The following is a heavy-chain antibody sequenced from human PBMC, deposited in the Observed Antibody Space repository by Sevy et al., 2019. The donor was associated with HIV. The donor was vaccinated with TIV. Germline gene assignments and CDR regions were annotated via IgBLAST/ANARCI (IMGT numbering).Heavy chain of an antibody. Sequence: GGSLRLSCAASGFTFSSYWMSWVRQAPGKGLEWVANIKQDGSEKYYVDSVKGRFTISRDNAENQLYLQMNSLRAEDTAGYYCARDLNYYDSSGYEVRWFDPWGQGTRVTVSS. CDR1: GFTFSSYW. CDR3: ARDLNYYDSSGYEVRWFDP. D-gene: IGHD3-22*01. V-gene: IGHV3-7*01. J-gene: IGHJ5*02. CDR2: IKQDGSEK.